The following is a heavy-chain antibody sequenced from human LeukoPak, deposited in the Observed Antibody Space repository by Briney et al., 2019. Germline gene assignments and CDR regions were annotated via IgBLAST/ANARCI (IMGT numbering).Heavy chain of an antibody. CDR2: IYTSGST. J-gene: IGHJ4*02. CDR1: GGSISSGSYY. Sequence: PSETLSLTCTVSGGSISSGSYYWSWIRQPAGKGLEWIGRIYTSGSTNYNPSLKSRVTISVDTSKNQYSLKLSSVTAADTAVYYCASDGAYDFWSGYRDWGQGTLVTVSS. V-gene: IGHV4-61*02. CDR3: ASDGAYDFWSGYRD. D-gene: IGHD3-3*01.